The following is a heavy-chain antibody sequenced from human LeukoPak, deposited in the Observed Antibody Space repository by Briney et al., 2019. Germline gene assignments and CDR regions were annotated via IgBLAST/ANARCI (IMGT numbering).Heavy chain of an antibody. CDR3: ARAHRVLKAFDI. CDR2: MDPNRGNT. Sequence: ASVKVSCKASGYIFTSFDINWVRQAPGQGLEWMGWMDPNRGNTGYAPKFQGRVTMARSTSVTTAYMELSSLTSEDTAVYYCARAHRVLKAFDIWGQGTMVTVSS. J-gene: IGHJ3*02. CDR1: GYIFTSFD. V-gene: IGHV1-8*02. D-gene: IGHD6-13*01.